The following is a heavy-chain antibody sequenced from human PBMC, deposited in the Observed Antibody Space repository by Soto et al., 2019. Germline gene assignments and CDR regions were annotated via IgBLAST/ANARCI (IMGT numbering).Heavy chain of an antibody. V-gene: IGHV4-59*01. CDR1: GGSISSYY. CDR3: ARSPNYPDAFDI. J-gene: IGHJ3*02. CDR2: IYYSGST. Sequence: SETLSLTCTVSGGSISSYYWSWIRQPPGKGLEWIGYIYYSGSTNYNPSLKSRVTISVDTSKNQFSLKLSSVTAADTAVYYCARSPNYPDAFDIWGQGTMVTVPS. D-gene: IGHD4-4*01.